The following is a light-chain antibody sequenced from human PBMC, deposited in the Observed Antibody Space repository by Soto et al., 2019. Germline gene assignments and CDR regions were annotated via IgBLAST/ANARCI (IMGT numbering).Light chain of an antibody. CDR2: EVS. Sequence: HSVLNQPASGDGGPGEGSSIFRNGNRRDVGSYNLVSWYQQHPGKAPKLMIYEVSKRPSGVSNRFSGSKSGNTASLTISGLQAEDEADYYCCSYAGSSTYVFGTGTKVTVL. CDR1: RRDVGSYNL. V-gene: IGLV2-23*02. CDR3: CSYAGSSTYV. J-gene: IGLJ1*01.